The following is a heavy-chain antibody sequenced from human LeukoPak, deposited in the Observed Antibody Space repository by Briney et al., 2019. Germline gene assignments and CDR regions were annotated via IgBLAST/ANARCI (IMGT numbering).Heavy chain of an antibody. CDR2: INHSGST. V-gene: IGHV4-34*01. Sequence: SETLSLTCAVYGGSFSGYYWSWIRQPPGKGLEWIGEINHSGSTNYNPSLKSRVTISVDTSKNQFSLKLSSVTAADTAVYYCARLVPDDYGDYGDSWGQGTLVTVSS. CDR3: ARLVPDDYGDYGDS. D-gene: IGHD4-17*01. J-gene: IGHJ4*02. CDR1: GGSFSGYY.